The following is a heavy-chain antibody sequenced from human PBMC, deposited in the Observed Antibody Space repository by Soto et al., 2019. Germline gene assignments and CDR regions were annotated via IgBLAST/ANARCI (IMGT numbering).Heavy chain of an antibody. Sequence: GASVKVSCKASGGTFSSYAISWVRQAPGQGLEWMGGIIPIFGTANYAQKFQGRVTITADESTSTAYMELSSLRSEDTAVYYCARAVRDELRYFDWLFLDYWGQGTLVTVSS. CDR2: IIPIFGTA. CDR3: ARAVRDELRYFDWLFLDY. V-gene: IGHV1-69*13. J-gene: IGHJ4*02. CDR1: GGTFSSYA. D-gene: IGHD3-9*01.